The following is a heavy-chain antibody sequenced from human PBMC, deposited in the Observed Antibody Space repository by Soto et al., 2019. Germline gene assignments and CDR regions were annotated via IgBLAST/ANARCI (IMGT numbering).Heavy chain of an antibody. CDR2: IIPIFGTA. V-gene: IGHV1-69*12. J-gene: IGHJ6*02. CDR1: GGTFSSYA. Sequence: QVQLVQSGAEVKKPGSSVKVSCKASGGTFSSYAISWVRQAPGQGLEWMGGIIPIFGTANYAQKFQGRVTITAEESTSTAYMELSSLRSEDTAVYYCARDPSPLPVGVRYYYYGMDVWGQGTTVTVSS. D-gene: IGHD2-8*01. CDR3: ARDPSPLPVGVRYYYYGMDV.